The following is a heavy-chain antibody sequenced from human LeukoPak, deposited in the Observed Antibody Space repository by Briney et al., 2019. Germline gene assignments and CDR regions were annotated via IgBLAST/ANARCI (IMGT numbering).Heavy chain of an antibody. Sequence: SETLSLTCTVSGGSISSGGYYWSWIRQHPGKGLEWIWYIYYSGSTYYNPSLKSRVTISVDTSKNQFSLKLSSVTAADTAVYYCARDYYYGMDVWGQGTTVTVSS. V-gene: IGHV4-31*03. CDR3: ARDYYYGMDV. J-gene: IGHJ6*02. CDR1: GGSISSGGYY. CDR2: IYYSGST.